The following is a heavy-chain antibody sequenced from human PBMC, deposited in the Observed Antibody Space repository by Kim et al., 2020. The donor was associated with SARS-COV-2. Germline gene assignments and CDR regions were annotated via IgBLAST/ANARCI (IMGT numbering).Heavy chain of an antibody. CDR2: IKSKTDGGTT. D-gene: IGHD3-16*01. Sequence: GGSLRLSCAASGFTFSNAWMSWVRQAPGKGLEWVGRIKSKTDGGTTDYAAPVKGRFTISRDDSKNTLYLQMNSLKTEDTAVYYCTTPPLRRPDDFDYWGQGTLVTVSS. CDR3: TTPPLRRPDDFDY. V-gene: IGHV3-15*01. J-gene: IGHJ4*02. CDR1: GFTFSNAW.